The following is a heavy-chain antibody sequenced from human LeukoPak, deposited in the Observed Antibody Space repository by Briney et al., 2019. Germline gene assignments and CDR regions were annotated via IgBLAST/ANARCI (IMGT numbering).Heavy chain of an antibody. Sequence: GASVKVSCKASGYTFTGYYMHWVRQAPGQGLEWMGWINPNSGGTNYAQKFQGRVTITADKSTSTAYMELSSLRSEDTAVYYCASLRRGMDVWGQGTTVTVSS. CDR3: ASLRRGMDV. V-gene: IGHV1-2*02. CDR2: INPNSGGT. CDR1: GYTFTGYY. J-gene: IGHJ6*02.